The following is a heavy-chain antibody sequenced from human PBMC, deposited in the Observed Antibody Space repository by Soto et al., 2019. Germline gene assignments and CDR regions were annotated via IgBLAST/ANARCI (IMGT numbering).Heavy chain of an antibody. D-gene: IGHD6-25*01. CDR2: VIPIFGTA. V-gene: IGHV1-69*13. Sequence: ASVKVSCKASGYTFSSYVISWVRQAPGQGPEGMGGVIPIFGTANYAQKFQGRVPITADESTSTAYMGLSSPRPEAPAVYYCARWGKAAAAQGFDYGGQGPLVTVSS. CDR1: GYTFSSYV. CDR3: ARWGKAAAAQGFDY. J-gene: IGHJ4*02.